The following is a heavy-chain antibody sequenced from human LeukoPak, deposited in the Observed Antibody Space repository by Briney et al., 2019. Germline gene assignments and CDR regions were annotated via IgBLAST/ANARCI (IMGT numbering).Heavy chain of an antibody. CDR1: GGSFSGYY. Sequence: SETLSLTCAVYGGSFSGYYWSWIRQPPGKGLEWIGEINHSGSTNYNPSLKSRATISVDTSKNQFSLKLSSVTAADTAVYYCARGFSDIVVVVAAPSWFDPWGQGTLVTVSS. D-gene: IGHD2-15*01. J-gene: IGHJ5*02. CDR3: ARGFSDIVVVVAAPSWFDP. CDR2: INHSGST. V-gene: IGHV4-34*01.